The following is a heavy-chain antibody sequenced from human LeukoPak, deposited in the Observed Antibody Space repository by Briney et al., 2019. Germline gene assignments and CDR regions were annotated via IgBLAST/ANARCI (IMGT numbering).Heavy chain of an antibody. CDR2: INSDGSRT. CDR1: GFTFSYYW. V-gene: IGHV3-74*01. CDR3: ARGGVYSYDPADY. Sequence: PGGSLRLSCAASGFTFSYYWMHWVRQAPGKGLVWVSRINSDGSRTNHADSVKGRFTISRDNAKNTLYLQMNSLRAEDTAVYYCARGGVYSYDPADYWGQGTLVSVSS. D-gene: IGHD5-18*01. J-gene: IGHJ4*02.